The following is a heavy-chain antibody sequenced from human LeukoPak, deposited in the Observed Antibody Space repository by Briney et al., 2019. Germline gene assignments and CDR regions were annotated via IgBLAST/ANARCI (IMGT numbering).Heavy chain of an antibody. V-gene: IGHV4-34*01. D-gene: IGHD3-3*01. CDR1: GGSFSGYY. J-gene: IGHJ6*03. CDR3: ARWSGAHYYMYV. Sequence: PSETLSLTCAVYGGSFSGYYWSWIRQPPGKGLEWIGEINHSGSTNYNPSLKSRVTISVDTSKNQFSLKLSSVTAADTAVYYCARWSGAHYYMYVWGKGTTVTVSS. CDR2: INHSGST.